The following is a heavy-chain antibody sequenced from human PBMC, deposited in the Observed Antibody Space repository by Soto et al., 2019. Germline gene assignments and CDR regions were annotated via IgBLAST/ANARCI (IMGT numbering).Heavy chain of an antibody. J-gene: IGHJ6*02. CDR3: ARGITIFGVVPRFYYGMDV. D-gene: IGHD3-3*01. CDR1: GFPFTISW. Sequence: PGGSLRLSCATSGFPFTISWMHWVRQAPGKGLEWVSGISGRGDRRYNAASVEGRFTIARDNSKNTLHLQMNSLRAEDTAVYYCARGITIFGVVPRFYYGMDVWGQGTTVTVSS. CDR2: ISGRGDRR. V-gene: IGHV3-74*01.